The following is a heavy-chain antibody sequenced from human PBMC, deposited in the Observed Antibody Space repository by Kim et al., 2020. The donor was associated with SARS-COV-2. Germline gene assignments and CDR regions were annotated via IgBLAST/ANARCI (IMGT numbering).Heavy chain of an antibody. CDR2: ISAYNGNT. CDR3: ARGLGYCTNGVCSPLYNWFDP. CDR1: GYTFTSYG. Sequence: ASVKVSCKASGYTFTSYGISWVRQAPGQGLEWMGWISAYNGNTNYAQKLQGRVTMTTDTSTSTAYMELRSLRSDDTAVYYCARGLGYCTNGVCSPLYNWFDPWGQGTLVTVSS. D-gene: IGHD2-8*01. V-gene: IGHV1-18*01. J-gene: IGHJ5*02.